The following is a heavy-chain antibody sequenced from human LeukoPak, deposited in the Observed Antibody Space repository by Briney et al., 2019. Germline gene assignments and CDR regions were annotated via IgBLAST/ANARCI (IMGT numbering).Heavy chain of an antibody. CDR3: ARAVGVADHFDY. V-gene: IGHV5-10-1*01. CDR1: GYSFTSYW. J-gene: IGHJ4*02. CDR2: IDPSDSYT. Sequence: GESLKISCKGSGYSFTSYWISWVRQMPGKGLEWMGRIDPSDSYTNYSPSFQGHVTISADKSISTAYLQWSSLKASDTAVYYCARAVGVADHFDYWGQGTLVTVSS. D-gene: IGHD2-15*01.